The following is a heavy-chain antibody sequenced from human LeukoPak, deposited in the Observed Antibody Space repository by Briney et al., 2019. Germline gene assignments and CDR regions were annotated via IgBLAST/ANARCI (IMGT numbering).Heavy chain of an antibody. CDR2: INPNSGGT. V-gene: IGHV1-2*02. CDR1: RYTSTEYY. CDR3: ARAKLADCGGVCDQYFQH. J-gene: IGHJ1*01. D-gene: IGHD2-21*02. Sequence: ASVKVSFKASRYTSTEYYMHWVRQAPGQGLEWMGWINPNSGGTNFAQKFQGRVTLTRDTSINTAYMELSSLRSDDTAVYYFARAKLADCGGVCDQYFQHWGQGTLVTISS.